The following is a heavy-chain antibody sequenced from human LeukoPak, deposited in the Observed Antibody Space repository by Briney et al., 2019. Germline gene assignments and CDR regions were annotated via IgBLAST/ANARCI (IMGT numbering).Heavy chain of an antibody. CDR2: INPNSGGT. V-gene: IGHV1-2*04. CDR1: GYTFTGYY. J-gene: IGHJ4*02. D-gene: IGHD5-12*01. CDR3: ARVGGYSGYDYGEYYFDY. Sequence: ASVTVSCKASGYTFTGYYMHWVRQAPGQGLEWMGWINPNSGGTNYAQKFQGWVTMTRDTSISTAYMELSRLRSDDTAVYYCARVGGYSGYDYGEYYFDYWGQGTLVTVSS.